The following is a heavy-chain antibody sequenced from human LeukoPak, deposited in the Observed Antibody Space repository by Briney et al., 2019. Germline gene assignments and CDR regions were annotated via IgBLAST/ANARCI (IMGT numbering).Heavy chain of an antibody. Sequence: GGSLRLSCAASGVMFPSYWMTWVRQAPGKGLEWVANIKQDGSEKYYVDSVKGRFTISRDNAKNTLFLQMNSLRAEDTAVYYCAQMLFPSKSFQHWGQGTLVTVSS. J-gene: IGHJ1*01. CDR1: GVMFPSYW. D-gene: IGHD3-10*02. V-gene: IGHV3-7*02. CDR3: AQMLFPSKSFQH. CDR2: IKQDGSEK.